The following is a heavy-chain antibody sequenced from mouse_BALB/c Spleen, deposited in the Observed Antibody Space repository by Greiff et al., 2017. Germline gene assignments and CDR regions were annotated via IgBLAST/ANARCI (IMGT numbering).Heavy chain of an antibody. CDR2: INPSTGYT. Sequence: QVQLKESGAELAKPGASVKMSCKASGYTFTSYWMHWVKQRPGQGLEWIGYINPSTGYTEYNQKFKDKATLTADKSSSTAYMQLSSLTSEDSAVYYCARGRDYDDFDYWGQGTTLTVSS. V-gene: IGHV1-7*01. D-gene: IGHD2-4*01. CDR1: GYTFTSYW. CDR3: ARGRDYDDFDY. J-gene: IGHJ2*01.